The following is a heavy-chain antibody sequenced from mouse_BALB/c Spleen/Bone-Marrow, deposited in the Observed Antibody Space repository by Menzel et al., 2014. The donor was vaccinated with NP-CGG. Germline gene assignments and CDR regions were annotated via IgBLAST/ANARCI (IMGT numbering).Heavy chain of an antibody. CDR2: IYPGDGDT. V-gene: IGHV1-80*01. CDR1: GYVFSTYW. Sequence: QVQLQQSGAELVRPGSSVKISCKASGYVFSTYWMNWVKQRPGQDLERIGQIYPGDGDTDYNGKFKDKVILTADKSSSTAYMQLSSLTSEDSAVYFCARSGKGAMDYWGQGTSVTVSS. D-gene: IGHD2-1*01. J-gene: IGHJ4*01. CDR3: ARSGKGAMDY.